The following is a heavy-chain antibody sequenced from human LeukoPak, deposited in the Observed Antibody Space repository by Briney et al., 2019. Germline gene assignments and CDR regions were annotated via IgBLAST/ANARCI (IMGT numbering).Heavy chain of an antibody. CDR3: AKGYCSGGSCSIDY. J-gene: IGHJ4*02. Sequence: GGSLRLSCAASGFTFSSYGMHWVRQAPGKGLEWVAVIWYDGSNKYYADSVKGRFTISRDNSKNTLYLQMNSLRAEDTAVYYCAKGYCSGGSCSIDYWGQGTLVTVS. CDR1: GFTFSSYG. V-gene: IGHV3-33*06. D-gene: IGHD2-15*01. CDR2: IWYDGSNK.